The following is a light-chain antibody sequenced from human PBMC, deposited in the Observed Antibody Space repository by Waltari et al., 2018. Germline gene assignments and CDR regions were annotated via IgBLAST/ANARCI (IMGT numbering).Light chain of an antibody. CDR3: QQGDSFPPT. CDR1: QDISTW. Sequence: EIQMTQSPSSVSASVGDTVTISCRASQDISTWVAWYQQRPGRAPKLLIYHASSLQSGVPSRFSGSGSGTVFTLTISGLQPEDFGIYYCQQGDSFPPTFGLGTKVEV. V-gene: IGKV1-12*01. CDR2: HAS. J-gene: IGKJ1*01.